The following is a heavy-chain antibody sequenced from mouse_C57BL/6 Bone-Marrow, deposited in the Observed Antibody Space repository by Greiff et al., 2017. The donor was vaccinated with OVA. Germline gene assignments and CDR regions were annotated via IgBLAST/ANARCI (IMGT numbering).Heavy chain of an antibody. CDR1: GYTFTEYT. CDR2: FYPGSGSI. D-gene: IGHD1-1*01. J-gene: IGHJ1*03. Sequence: QVQLKESGAELVKPGASVKLSCKASGYTFTEYTIHWVKQRSGQGLEWIGWFYPGSGSIKYNEKFKDKATLTADKSSSTVYMELSRWTSEDSAVYFCARHEEDYYGYWYFDVWGTGTTVTVSS. CDR3: ARHEEDYYGYWYFDV. V-gene: IGHV1-62-2*01.